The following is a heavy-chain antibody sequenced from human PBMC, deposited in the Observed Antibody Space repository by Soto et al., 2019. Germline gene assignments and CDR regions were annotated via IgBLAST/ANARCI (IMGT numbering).Heavy chain of an antibody. CDR2: ISGYDGNT. Sequence: QVQLVQSGAEVKKSGASVKVSCKASGFTLNEFGVSWVRQAPGQGLEWMGWISGYDGNTNFAQKYEGRVTMTIDSSTSTAYMELRNLRSDDTAMYYCASEEWFGQTPFDSWGQGTLVTVSS. V-gene: IGHV1-18*01. CDR1: GFTLNEFG. D-gene: IGHD3-10*01. J-gene: IGHJ4*02. CDR3: ASEEWFGQTPFDS.